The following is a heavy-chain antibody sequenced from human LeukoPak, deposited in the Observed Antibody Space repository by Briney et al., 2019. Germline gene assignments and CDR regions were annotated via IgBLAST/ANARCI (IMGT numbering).Heavy chain of an antibody. V-gene: IGHV4-34*01. J-gene: IGHJ4*02. CDR3: ARIPSPYYGSGSPFDY. Sequence: SETLSLTCAVYGGSFSGYYWSWIRQPPGKGLEWIGEINHSGSTNYNPSLKSRVTISVDTSKNQFSLKLSSVTAADTAVYYCARIPSPYYGSGSPFDYWGQGTLVTVSS. CDR1: GGSFSGYY. D-gene: IGHD3-10*01. CDR2: INHSGST.